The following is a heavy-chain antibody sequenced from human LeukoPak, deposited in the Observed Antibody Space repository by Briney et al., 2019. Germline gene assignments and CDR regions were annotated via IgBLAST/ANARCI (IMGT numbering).Heavy chain of an antibody. CDR3: ARATVTQSLYYYYYGMDV. J-gene: IGHJ6*02. D-gene: IGHD4-17*01. CDR1: GGSISSSNW. Sequence: SETLSLTCAVSGGSISSSNWWSWVRQPPGKGLEWIGEIYHSGSTNYNPSLKSRVTVSVDKSKNQFSLKLSPVTAADTAVYYCARATVTQSLYYYYYGMDVWGQGTTVTVSS. CDR2: IYHSGST. V-gene: IGHV4-4*02.